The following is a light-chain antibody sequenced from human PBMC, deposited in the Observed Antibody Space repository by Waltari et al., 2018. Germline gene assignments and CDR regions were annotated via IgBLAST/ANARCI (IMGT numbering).Light chain of an antibody. CDR2: GTS. Sequence: EIVLTQSPGTLSLSPGERATLSCRASQSVGSTFLVWYQQKPGQAPRLPIYGTSNRATGIPDRFSGSGSGTEFTLTISRLEPEDFAVYYCQQYGISPPFTFGPGTKVDIK. CDR1: QSVGSTF. V-gene: IGKV3-20*01. CDR3: QQYGISPPFT. J-gene: IGKJ3*01.